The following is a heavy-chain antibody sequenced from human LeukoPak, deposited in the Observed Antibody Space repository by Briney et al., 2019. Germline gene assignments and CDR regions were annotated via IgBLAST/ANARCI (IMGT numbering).Heavy chain of an antibody. CDR2: LSGGGDSR. CDR1: GFAFSNYA. CDR3: AKAVRSMVTGGGYFDS. V-gene: IGHV3-23*01. D-gene: IGHD3-10*01. J-gene: IGHJ4*02. Sequence: GGSLRLSCAASGFAFSNYAMSWVRQAPGKRLEWVSSLSGGGDSRYYADSVMGRFTISRDNSKNTLYLQMNSLRAEDTAVYYCAKAVRSMVTGGGYFDSWGQGTLVTVCS.